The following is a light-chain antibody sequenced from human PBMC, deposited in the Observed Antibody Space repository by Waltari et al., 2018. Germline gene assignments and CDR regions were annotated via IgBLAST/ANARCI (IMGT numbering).Light chain of an antibody. Sequence: QSVLTQTASASGAPGQRVTIPCSGSSSTMGNNCVPRYQPLPDTAPKLLISRNNQRPSGVPDRFSGSKSGASASLAISGLRSEDEAIYYCAAYDDSLSGHVLFGGGTKLTVL. CDR3: AAYDDSLSGHVL. J-gene: IGLJ3*02. CDR2: RNN. V-gene: IGLV1-47*01. CDR1: SSTMGNNC.